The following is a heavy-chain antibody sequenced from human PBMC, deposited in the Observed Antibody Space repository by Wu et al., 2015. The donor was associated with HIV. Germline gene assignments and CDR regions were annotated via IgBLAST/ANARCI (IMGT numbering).Heavy chain of an antibody. CDR3: AREPAAGWVAGY. CDR2: INPKNGDT. Sequence: QAQLVQSGAEVKKPGSSVKVSCKASGGTFSYSAIAWVRQAPGQGLEWMGRINPKNGDTNYAQNFQDRVTMTRDTSINTAYLDLIRLTFDDTAVYFCAREPAAGWVAGYWGQGTLVTVSS. CDR1: GGTFSYSA. V-gene: IGHV1-2*02. J-gene: IGHJ4*02. D-gene: IGHD6-13*01.